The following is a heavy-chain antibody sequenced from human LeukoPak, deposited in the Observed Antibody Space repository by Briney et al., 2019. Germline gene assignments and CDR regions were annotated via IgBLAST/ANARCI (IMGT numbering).Heavy chain of an antibody. CDR3: ARAAAAVYFDY. CDR2: ISYDGSNK. Sequence: PGGSLRLSCAASGFTFSSYAMHWVGQAPGKGLEWVAVISYDGSNKYYADSVKGRFTISRDNSKNTLYLQMNSLRAEDTAVYYCARAAAAVYFDYWGQGTLVTVSS. J-gene: IGHJ4*02. CDR1: GFTFSSYA. D-gene: IGHD6-13*01. V-gene: IGHV3-30-3*01.